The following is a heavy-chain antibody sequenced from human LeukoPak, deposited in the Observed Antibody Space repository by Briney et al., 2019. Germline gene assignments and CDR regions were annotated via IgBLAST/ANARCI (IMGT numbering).Heavy chain of an antibody. J-gene: IGHJ2*01. CDR2: IYTSGST. D-gene: IGHD3-22*01. Sequence: SETLSLTCTVSGGSISSYYWSWIRQPAGKGLEWIGRIYTSGSTNYNPSLKSRVTMSVDTSKNQFSLKLSSVTAADTAVYYCASKAEDSSGYRYWYFDLWGRGTLVTVSS. V-gene: IGHV4-4*07. CDR3: ASKAEDSSGYRYWYFDL. CDR1: GGSISSYY.